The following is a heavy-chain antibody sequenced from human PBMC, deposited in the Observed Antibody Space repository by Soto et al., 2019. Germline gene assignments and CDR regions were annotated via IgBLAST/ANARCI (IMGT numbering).Heavy chain of an antibody. Sequence: PGESLKISCKGSGYSFTSYWIGWVRQMPGKGLEWMGIIYPGDSDTRYSPSFQGQVTISADKSISTAYLRWSSLKASDTAMYYCAARVRGYSGYDPGSYYYYGMDVWGQGTKVTVSS. CDR2: IYPGDSDT. CDR1: GYSFTSYW. D-gene: IGHD5-12*01. V-gene: IGHV5-51*01. CDR3: AARVRGYSGYDPGSYYYYGMDV. J-gene: IGHJ6*02.